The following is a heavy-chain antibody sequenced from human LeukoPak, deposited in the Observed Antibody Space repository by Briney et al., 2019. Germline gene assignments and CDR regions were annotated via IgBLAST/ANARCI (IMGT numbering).Heavy chain of an antibody. D-gene: IGHD4-17*01. V-gene: IGHV5-51*01. CDR1: GYSFTNYW. Sequence: GESLKISCKGSGYSFTNYWIGWVRPTPGKGLEWMGIINPDDSEIKYSPSLQGQVTISADKSISTAYLQWSGLKASDTAMYYCAGARHGDYRWDYWGQGTLVTVSS. J-gene: IGHJ4*02. CDR3: AGARHGDYRWDY. CDR2: INPDDSEI.